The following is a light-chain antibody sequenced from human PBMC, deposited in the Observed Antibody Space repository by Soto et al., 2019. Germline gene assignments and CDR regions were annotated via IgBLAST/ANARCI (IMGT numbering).Light chain of an antibody. V-gene: IGKV3-15*01. CDR3: QHYNRWPRT. Sequence: EIVMTQSPATLSVSPGEKATLYCRASQSVSNNLAWYQRKPGQAPRLLIYGASTRATGIPARFSGSGSGTEFTLTISSLQSEDFAIYYCQHYNRWPRTFGQGTKVDIK. J-gene: IGKJ2*01. CDR2: GAS. CDR1: QSVSNN.